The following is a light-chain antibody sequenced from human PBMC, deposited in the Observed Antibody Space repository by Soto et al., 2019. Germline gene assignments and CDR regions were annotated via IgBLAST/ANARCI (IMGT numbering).Light chain of an antibody. CDR1: QGVRDD. CDR2: SAS. J-gene: IGKJ4*01. CDR3: LSESYYPLT. V-gene: IGKV1-6*01. Sequence: IQMTQSPSSLSASVGDRVTITCRASQGVRDDVGWYQQKPGKAPKLLIYSASTLQSGVPSRFSGSGSGTDLTLNISGLQPEDFATYCCLSESYYPLTFGGGTKLESK.